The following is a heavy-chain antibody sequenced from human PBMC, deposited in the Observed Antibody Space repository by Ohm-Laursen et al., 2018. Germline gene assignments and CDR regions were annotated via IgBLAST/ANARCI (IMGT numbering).Heavy chain of an antibody. CDR1: GFTFDDYA. CDR3: ATDTAMGRGEIDY. CDR2: ISWNSVSI. V-gene: IGHV3-9*01. Sequence: SLRLSCAASGFTFDDYAMHWVRQGPGKGLEWVSGISWNSVSIGYADSVKGRFTISRDNAKNSLYLQMNRLTAEDTALYYCATDTAMGRGEIDYWGQGTLVTVSS. J-gene: IGHJ4*02. D-gene: IGHD3-10*01.